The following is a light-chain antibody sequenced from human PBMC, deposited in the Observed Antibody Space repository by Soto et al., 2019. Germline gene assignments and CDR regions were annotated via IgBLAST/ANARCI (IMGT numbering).Light chain of an antibody. CDR3: GTWDSRLSTSV. CDR1: SSNIGNNY. V-gene: IGLV1-51*01. Sequence: QSVLTQPPSVSAAPGQKVTISCSGGSSNIGNNYVSWYQQLPGTAPKLLIYGNNKRPSGIPDRFSGSKSGTSATLGITGLQTGDEADYYCGTWDSRLSTSVFGGGTKVTVL. J-gene: IGLJ2*01. CDR2: GNN.